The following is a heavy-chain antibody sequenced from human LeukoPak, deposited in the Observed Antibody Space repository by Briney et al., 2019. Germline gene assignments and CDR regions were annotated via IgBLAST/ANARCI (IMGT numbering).Heavy chain of an antibody. CDR2: ISSSGSTI. J-gene: IGHJ6*02. CDR1: GFTFSDYY. Sequence: GRSLRLYCAASGFTFSDYYMSWISQAPGKGMEWVSYISSSGSTIYYADAVKGRFTISRDNAKNSLYLQMNSLRAEDTAVYYCAKDQGCVGDCNYYYYYGMDVWGQGTTVTVSS. D-gene: IGHD2-21*02. CDR3: AKDQGCVGDCNYYYYYGMDV. V-gene: IGHV3-11*01.